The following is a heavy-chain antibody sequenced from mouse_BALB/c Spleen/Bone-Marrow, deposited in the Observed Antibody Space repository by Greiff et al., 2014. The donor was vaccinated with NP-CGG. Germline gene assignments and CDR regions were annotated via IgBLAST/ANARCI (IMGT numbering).Heavy chain of an antibody. Sequence: QVQLQQSGAELVRPGASVKLSCKASGYSFTSCWMNWVKQRPGQGLEWIGMIHPSDSETRLNQKFKDKATLTVDRSSSTAYMQLSSPTSEDSAVYYCARRDYGYDRDWYFDVWGAGTTVTVSS. D-gene: IGHD2-2*01. CDR2: IHPSDSET. CDR1: GYSFTSCW. J-gene: IGHJ1*01. V-gene: IGHV1-61*01. CDR3: ARRDYGYDRDWYFDV.